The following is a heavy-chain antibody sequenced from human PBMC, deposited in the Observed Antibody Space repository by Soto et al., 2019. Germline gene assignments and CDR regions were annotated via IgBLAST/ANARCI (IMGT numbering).Heavy chain of an antibody. D-gene: IGHD3-3*01. CDR1: GFTFSSYG. V-gene: IGHV3-30*18. CDR3: AKGPAYYDVWSGDWGVGFDY. J-gene: IGHJ4*02. CDR2: ISYDGSNK. Sequence: QVQLVESGGGVVQPGRSLRLSCAASGFTFSSYGMHWVRQAPGKGLEWVAVISYDGSNKYYADSVKGRFTISRDHSKNKLYLQMNSLRAEDTAVYYCAKGPAYYDVWSGDWGVGFDYWGQGTLVTVSS.